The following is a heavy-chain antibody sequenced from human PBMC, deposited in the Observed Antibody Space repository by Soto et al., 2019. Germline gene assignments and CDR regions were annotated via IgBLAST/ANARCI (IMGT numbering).Heavy chain of an antibody. CDR2: IWEDGSNK. CDR1: GFTFRTYG. Sequence: QVQLVESGGGVVQPGRSLRLSCAASGFTFRTYGMHWVRQAPGKGLEWVAVIWEDGSNKYYEDSVKGRFTISRDNSKNTLYLQMNSLRAEDTAAYYCARDQGTLTPFYYYYAMDVWGQGTTVTVSS. CDR3: ARDQGTLTPFYYYYAMDV. D-gene: IGHD4-4*01. J-gene: IGHJ6*02. V-gene: IGHV3-33*01.